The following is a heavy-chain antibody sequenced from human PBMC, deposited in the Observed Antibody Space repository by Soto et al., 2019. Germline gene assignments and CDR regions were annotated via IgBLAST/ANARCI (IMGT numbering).Heavy chain of an antibody. CDR1: GFIFSSHW. V-gene: IGHV3-7*01. J-gene: IGHJ4*02. Sequence: GGSLRLSCAASGFIFSSHWMGWVRQAPGKGLEWVANIKEDGTEKYYVDSVKGRFTISRDNVNTLLYLQMDSLRVEDTATYYCARVITSRPFDYWGQGTLVTVSS. CDR3: ARVITSRPFDY. CDR2: IKEDGTEK. D-gene: IGHD1-20*01.